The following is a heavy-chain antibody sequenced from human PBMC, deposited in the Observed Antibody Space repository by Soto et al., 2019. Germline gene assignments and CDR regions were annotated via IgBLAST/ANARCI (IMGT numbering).Heavy chain of an antibody. J-gene: IGHJ5*02. V-gene: IGHV1-46*01. CDR1: GYAFTRYY. Sequence: QVQLVQSGSEVKQPGASVRVSCQASGYAFTRYYIHWVRQAPGQGLEWMGVINPSGGSTSYTQKFRGRVTMTSDTSTNTVFMDLRRLTSEDTDVYYCASAEYDILTGLYRGNYFDPWGQGTLVTVSS. CDR2: INPSGGST. D-gene: IGHD3-9*01. CDR3: ASAEYDILTGLYRGNYFDP.